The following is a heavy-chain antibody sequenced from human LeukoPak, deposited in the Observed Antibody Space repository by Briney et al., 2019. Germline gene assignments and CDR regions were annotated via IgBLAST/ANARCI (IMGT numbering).Heavy chain of an antibody. CDR1: GGSISPYF. CDR2: ISYTGST. V-gene: IGHV4-59*01. Sequence: SETLSLTCSVSGGSISPYFWSWMRQTPGKGLEWIGYISYTGSTNYNPALKSRVTISVDTSKNQFSLQLTSVTAADTAVYYCARDDYRGVTNFDPWGQGTLVTVSS. J-gene: IGHJ5*02. D-gene: IGHD3-10*01. CDR3: ARDDYRGVTNFDP.